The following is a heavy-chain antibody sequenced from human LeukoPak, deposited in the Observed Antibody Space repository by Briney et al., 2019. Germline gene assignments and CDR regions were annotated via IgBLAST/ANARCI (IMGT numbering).Heavy chain of an antibody. CDR2: IYYSGST. D-gene: IGHD5-12*01. CDR1: GGSISSYY. CDR3: ARHLLSSGYDCWFDP. J-gene: IGHJ5*02. Sequence: SETLSLTCTVSGGSISSYYWSWIRQPPGKGLEWIGYIYYSGSTNYNPSLKSRVTISVDTSKNLFSLKLMSVTAADTAVYYCARHLLSSGYDCWFDPWGQGTLVTVSS. V-gene: IGHV4-59*08.